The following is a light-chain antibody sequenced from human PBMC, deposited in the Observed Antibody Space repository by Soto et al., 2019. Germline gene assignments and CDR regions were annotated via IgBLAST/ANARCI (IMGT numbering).Light chain of an antibody. Sequence: DIHMTQSPSSLSASLGARVTITFRASQSISSYLNWYQQKPGKAPKLLIYAASSLQSGVPSRFSGSGSGTDFTLTISSLQPEDFATYYCQQSYSTSSLTFGGGTKVDIK. CDR1: QSISSY. V-gene: IGKV1-39*01. CDR2: AAS. J-gene: IGKJ4*01. CDR3: QQSYSTSSLT.